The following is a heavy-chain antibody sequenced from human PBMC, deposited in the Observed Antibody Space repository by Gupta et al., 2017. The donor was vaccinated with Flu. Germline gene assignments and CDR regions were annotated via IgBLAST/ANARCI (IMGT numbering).Heavy chain of an antibody. CDR1: GVTFSSYG. V-gene: IGHV3-33*01. Sequence: QVQLVESGGGVVQPGRSLRLYCAASGVTFSSYGMQGVRPAPGKGLEWVAVIWYDGSNKYYADSVKGRFTISRDNSKNTLYLQMNSLRAEDTAVYYCARGYCSGGSCYSDYDCWGQGTLVTVSS. D-gene: IGHD2-15*01. J-gene: IGHJ4*02. CDR2: IWYDGSNK. CDR3: ARGYCSGGSCYSDYDC.